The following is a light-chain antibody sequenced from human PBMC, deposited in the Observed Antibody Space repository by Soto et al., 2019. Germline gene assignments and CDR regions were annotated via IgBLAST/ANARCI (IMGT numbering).Light chain of an antibody. Sequence: EIVLTQSPGTLSLSPGERATLSCRASQSVDSIYLAWYQQKPGQAPRLLIYSASSRATGIPDRFSGSGSGTDFTLTISRLKPEDFQVYSCQRYGISPPKYTFGQGTKLEIK. J-gene: IGKJ2*01. CDR3: QRYGISPPKYT. CDR2: SAS. CDR1: QSVDSIY. V-gene: IGKV3-20*01.